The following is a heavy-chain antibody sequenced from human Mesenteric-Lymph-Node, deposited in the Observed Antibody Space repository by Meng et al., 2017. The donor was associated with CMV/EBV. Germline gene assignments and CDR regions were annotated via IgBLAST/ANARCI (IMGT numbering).Heavy chain of an antibody. J-gene: IGHJ4*02. V-gene: IGHV3-11*04. Sequence: GGSLRLSCAASGFTFSDYSMSWVRQAPGKGLEWISYISNSANTIYYADSVMGRFTISRDNAKNSLYLQMNSLGAEDTAVSHCARVAYRGHDFWGQGTLVTVSS. D-gene: IGHD5-18*01. CDR3: ARVAYRGHDF. CDR1: GFTFSDYS. CDR2: ISNSANTI.